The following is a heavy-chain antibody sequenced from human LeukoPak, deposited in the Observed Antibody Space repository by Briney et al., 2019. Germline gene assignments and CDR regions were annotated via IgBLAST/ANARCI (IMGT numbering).Heavy chain of an antibody. CDR2: INHSGST. Sequence: SETLSVTCAVYGGSFSGYYWSWIRQPPGKGLEWIGEINHSGSTNYNPSLKSRVTISVDTSKNQFSLKLSSVTAADTAVYYCARGNEPRGIWGQGTMVTVSS. J-gene: IGHJ3*02. D-gene: IGHD3-10*01. CDR3: ARGNEPRGI. CDR1: GGSFSGYY. V-gene: IGHV4-34*01.